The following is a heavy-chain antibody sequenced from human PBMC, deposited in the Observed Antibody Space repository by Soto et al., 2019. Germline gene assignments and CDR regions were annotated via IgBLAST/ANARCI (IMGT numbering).Heavy chain of an antibody. J-gene: IGHJ3*02. Sequence: EVQLVESGRGLVQPGGSLRLSCAAAGFNFSTYWMYWVRQAPGKGLVWVAHINSDGSSTNYAEAVKGRFTFSRDNAKNTLYLQMNSLRAEDTAVYYCVRGGYMHACDIWGQGTMVTVSS. D-gene: IGHD1-1*01. CDR3: VRGGYMHACDI. CDR2: INSDGSST. V-gene: IGHV3-74*01. CDR1: GFNFSTYW.